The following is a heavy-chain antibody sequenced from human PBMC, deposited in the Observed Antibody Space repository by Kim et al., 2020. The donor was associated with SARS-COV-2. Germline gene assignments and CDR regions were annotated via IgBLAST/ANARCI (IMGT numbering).Heavy chain of an antibody. V-gene: IGHV4-59*08. Sequence: SETLSLTCTVSGGSISSYYWSWIRQPPGKGLEWIGYIYYSGSTNYNPSLKSRVTISVDTSKNQFSLKLSSVTAADTAVYYCARRRSSGWTVYYFDYWGQGTLVTVSS. CDR2: IYYSGST. J-gene: IGHJ4*02. D-gene: IGHD6-19*01. CDR1: GGSISSYY. CDR3: ARRRSSGWTVYYFDY.